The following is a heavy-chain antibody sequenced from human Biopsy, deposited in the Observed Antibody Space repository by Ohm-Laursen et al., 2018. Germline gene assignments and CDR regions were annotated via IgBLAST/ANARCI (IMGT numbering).Heavy chain of an antibody. V-gene: IGHV4-34*01. Sequence: GTLSLTCAVYGESFNGYYWSWIRQTPGQGLEWIGEINHSGRSNYNPSLKNRVTISVYTSKNQFSLKVRPVTAADTAVYYCVRGVDYYDPYHYYALDVWGQGTTVTVSS. CDR1: GESFNGYY. J-gene: IGHJ6*02. D-gene: IGHD3-22*01. CDR3: VRGVDYYDPYHYYALDV. CDR2: INHSGRS.